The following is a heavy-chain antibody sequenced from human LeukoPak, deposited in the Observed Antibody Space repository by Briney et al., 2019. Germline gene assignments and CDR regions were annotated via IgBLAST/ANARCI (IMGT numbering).Heavy chain of an antibody. D-gene: IGHD5-12*01. CDR3: ARGRRGATIGAFDI. J-gene: IGHJ3*02. CDR1: GGSISSYY. V-gene: IGHV4-59*12. Sequence: SETLSLTCTVSGGSISSYYWSWIRQPPGKGLEWIGYIYYSGSTNYNPSLKSRVTISVDTSKNQFSLKLSSVTAADTAVYYCARGRRGATIGAFDIWGQGTMVTVSS. CDR2: IYYSGST.